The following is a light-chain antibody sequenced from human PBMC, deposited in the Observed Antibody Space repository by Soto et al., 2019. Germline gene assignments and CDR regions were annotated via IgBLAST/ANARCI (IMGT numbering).Light chain of an antibody. V-gene: IGKV3-15*01. CDR1: QSISTN. Sequence: EIVMTQSPATLSVFPGERATLSCRASQSISTNLAWYQQKPGQAPRLLIYGASTRATGIPARFSGSGSGTDFTLTISSLQSEDFAVYYCQQYNNWPPLTFGGGTKVEIK. J-gene: IGKJ4*01. CDR3: QQYNNWPPLT. CDR2: GAS.